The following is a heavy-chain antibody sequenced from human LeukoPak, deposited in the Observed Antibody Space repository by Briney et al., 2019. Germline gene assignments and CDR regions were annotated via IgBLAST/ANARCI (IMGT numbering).Heavy chain of an antibody. CDR3: ATKQWLAPPPDS. V-gene: IGHV3-74*01. D-gene: IGHD6-19*01. CDR1: GFTFSKYW. J-gene: IGHJ4*02. CDR2: INTDGTVT. Sequence: GGSLRLSCAASGFTFSKYWMLWVRHAPGKGLESVSRINTDGTVTTYADSVKGRFAVSRDNADNTMFLQMNSVRDEDTAVYYCATKQWLAPPPDSWGQGTPVTVSS.